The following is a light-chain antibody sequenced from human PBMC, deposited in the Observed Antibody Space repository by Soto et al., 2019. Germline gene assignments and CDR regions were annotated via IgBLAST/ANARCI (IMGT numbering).Light chain of an antibody. CDR1: SGSVSTTYY. Sequence: QTVVTQEPSFSVSPGGTVTLTCGLSSGSVSTTYYPSWFQQTPGQAPRTLIYSTSTRSSGVPDRFSGSILGNRAALTITGAQADDESDYYCVLYMGRGIWVFGGGTKLTVL. CDR2: STS. J-gene: IGLJ3*02. V-gene: IGLV8-61*01. CDR3: VLYMGRGIWV.